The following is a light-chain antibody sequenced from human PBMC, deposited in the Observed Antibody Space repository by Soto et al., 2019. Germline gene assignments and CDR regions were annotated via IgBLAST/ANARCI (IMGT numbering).Light chain of an antibody. CDR1: SSNIGTGYD. CDR2: GNI. V-gene: IGLV1-40*01. Sequence: QPVLTQPPSVSGAPGQRVTISCTGSSSNIGTGYDVHWYQQLPGTAPKLLIFGNIIRPSGVPDRFSGSRSDTSASLAITGLQAEDEAVYYCQSYDSSLSVVVFGGGTKVTVL. J-gene: IGLJ2*01. CDR3: QSYDSSLSVVV.